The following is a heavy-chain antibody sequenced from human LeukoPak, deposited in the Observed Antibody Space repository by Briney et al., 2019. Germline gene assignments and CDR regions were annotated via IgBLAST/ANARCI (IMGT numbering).Heavy chain of an antibody. V-gene: IGHV4-61*01. CDR3: ARIHRYCSGGACYVLDN. J-gene: IGHJ4*02. D-gene: IGHD2-15*01. CDR1: GASVYSDSSY. Sequence: PSETLSLTCSVSGASVYSDSSYWTWIRQAPGKGLEWIGYIDYRGGTKYNASLKGRVTISLETSKNQFSLTLKSVIAADTAVYYCARIHRYCSGGACYVLDNWGQGTLVAVSS. CDR2: IDYRGGT.